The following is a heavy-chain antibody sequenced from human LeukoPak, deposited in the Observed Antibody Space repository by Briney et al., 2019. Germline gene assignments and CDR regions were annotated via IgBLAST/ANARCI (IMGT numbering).Heavy chain of an antibody. CDR1: GFTFSSCG. CDR2: IGPTGTDR. J-gene: IGHJ4*02. D-gene: IGHD1-14*01. V-gene: IGHV3-21*01. CDR3: ATETIGRHYDY. Sequence: GGSLRLSCAASGFTFSSCGFNWVRQAPGKGLEWVSSIGPTGTDRYYADSVRGRFTISRNNAKNSMYLQMDSLRDEDTAVYYCATETIGRHYDYWGQGTLLTVSS.